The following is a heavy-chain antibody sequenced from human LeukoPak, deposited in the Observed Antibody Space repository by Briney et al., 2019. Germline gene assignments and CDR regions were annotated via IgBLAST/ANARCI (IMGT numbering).Heavy chain of an antibody. J-gene: IGHJ5*02. D-gene: IGHD5-24*01. CDR3: ARGRDRSKAGDR. Sequence: SETLSLTCAVYGGSCDDYYCSWIRQPPGKGLEWIGEIHPSGIFYYNSSLVSRVSISIDTSKSQSSLRLTSVTAADTAFYYCARGRDRSKAGDRWGQGSLVTVSS. V-gene: IGHV4-34*01. CDR1: GGSCDDYY. CDR2: IHPSGIF.